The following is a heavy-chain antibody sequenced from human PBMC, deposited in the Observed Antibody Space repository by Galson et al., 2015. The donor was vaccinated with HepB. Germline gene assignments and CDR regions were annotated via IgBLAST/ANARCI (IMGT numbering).Heavy chain of an antibody. J-gene: IGHJ6*03. CDR1: GGSISSYY. Sequence: TLSLTCTVSGGSISSYYWSWIRQPPGKGLEWIGYIYYSGSTNYNPSLKSRVTISVDTSKNQFSLKLSSVTAADTAVYYCARDKGYYGSGSRYYYYMDVWGKGTTVTVSS. CDR2: IYYSGST. V-gene: IGHV4-59*01. CDR3: ARDKGYYGSGSRYYYYMDV. D-gene: IGHD3-10*01.